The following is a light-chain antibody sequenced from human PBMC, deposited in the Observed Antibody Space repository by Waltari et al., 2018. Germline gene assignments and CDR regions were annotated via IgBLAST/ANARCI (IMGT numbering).Light chain of an antibody. CDR1: QSVSVY. Sequence: EVVLTQSPATLSLSPGERATLSCRASQSVSVYLAWYQQSPGQAPRLLLYDASDRATGVXXXXSGSGSGTDFTLTISXLEPEDFAVYYCQQRTDRPPVTFGQGTRVEMK. CDR3: QQRTDRPPVT. V-gene: IGKV3-11*01. J-gene: IGKJ1*01. CDR2: DAS.